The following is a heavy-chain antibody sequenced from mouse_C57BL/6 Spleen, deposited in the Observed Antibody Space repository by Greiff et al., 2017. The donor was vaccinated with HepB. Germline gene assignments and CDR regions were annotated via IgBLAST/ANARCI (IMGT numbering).Heavy chain of an antibody. J-gene: IGHJ2*01. V-gene: IGHV1-80*01. Sequence: QVHVKQSGAELVKPGASVKISCKASGYAFSSYWMNWVKQRPGKGLEWIGQIYPGVGDTNYNGKFKGKATLTADKSSSTAYMQLSSLTSEDSAVYFCARLGYGSSPDYWGQGTTLTVSS. D-gene: IGHD1-1*01. CDR2: IYPGVGDT. CDR1: GYAFSSYW. CDR3: ARLGYGSSPDY.